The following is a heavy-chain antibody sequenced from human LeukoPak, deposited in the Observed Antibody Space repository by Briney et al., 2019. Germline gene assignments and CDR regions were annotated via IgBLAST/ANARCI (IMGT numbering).Heavy chain of an antibody. CDR1: GSTFTGYY. Sequence: ASVKVSCKASGSTFTGYYMHWVRQAPGQGLEWMGWINPNSGGTNYAQKFQGRVTMTRDTSISTAYMELSRLRSDDTAVYYCARGGMGIAAAGINYWGQGTLVTVSS. J-gene: IGHJ4*02. V-gene: IGHV1-2*02. CDR2: INPNSGGT. D-gene: IGHD6-13*01. CDR3: ARGGMGIAAAGINY.